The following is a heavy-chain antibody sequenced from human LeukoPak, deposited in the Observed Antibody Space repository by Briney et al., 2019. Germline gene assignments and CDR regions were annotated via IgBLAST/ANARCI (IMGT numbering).Heavy chain of an antibody. CDR2: IYTSGST. D-gene: IGHD3-3*01. Sequence: SQTLSLTCTVSGGSISSGSYYWSWIRQPAGKGLEWIGRIYTSGSTNYNPSLKGRVTISVDTSKNQFSLKLSSVTAADTAVYYCARDYPSYDFWSGYYPNWFDPWGQGTPVTVSS. CDR1: GGSISSGSYY. J-gene: IGHJ5*02. V-gene: IGHV4-61*02. CDR3: ARDYPSYDFWSGYYPNWFDP.